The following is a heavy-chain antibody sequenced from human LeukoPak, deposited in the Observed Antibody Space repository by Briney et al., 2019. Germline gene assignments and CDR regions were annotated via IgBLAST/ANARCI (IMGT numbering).Heavy chain of an antibody. CDR3: AESYYDRPISPLFDY. D-gene: IGHD3-22*01. Sequence: SEALSLTCTVSGYSISSGYYWGWIRQPPGKGLEWIGSIYHSGSTYYNPSLKSRVTISVDTSKNQFSLKLSSVTAADTAVYYCAESYYDRPISPLFDYWGQGTLVTVSS. CDR2: IYHSGST. J-gene: IGHJ4*02. V-gene: IGHV4-38-2*02. CDR1: GYSISSGYY.